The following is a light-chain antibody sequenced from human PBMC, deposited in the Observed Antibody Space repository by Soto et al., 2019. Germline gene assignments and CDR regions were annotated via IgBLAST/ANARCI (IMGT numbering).Light chain of an antibody. V-gene: IGKV3-15*01. Sequence: EIVLSHSPSSLSLSPGERATLSCRASQSVSSNLVWYQHRPGQAPRLLIYGASTRATAIPARFSGSGSGTEFTLTISSLQSEDFAVYYCQQYNNWPVTFGQGTKVDI. CDR1: QSVSSN. CDR2: GAS. CDR3: QQYNNWPVT. J-gene: IGKJ1*01.